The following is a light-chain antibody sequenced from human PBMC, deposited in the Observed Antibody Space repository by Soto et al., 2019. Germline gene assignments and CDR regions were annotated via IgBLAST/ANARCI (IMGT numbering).Light chain of an antibody. CDR3: ISYTSDDVRYV. CDR2: EVS. Sequence: QSALTRPAAVSGTAGQSITSSCTGSNSDVGIYDFVCWYRHHPGRAPKLIVSEVSHRPSGVSNRFSGSKSGNTASLTISGLQYQDAADYYCISYTSDDVRYVFGTGSKVPVL. J-gene: IGLJ1*01. CDR1: NSDVGIYDF. V-gene: IGLV2-14*01.